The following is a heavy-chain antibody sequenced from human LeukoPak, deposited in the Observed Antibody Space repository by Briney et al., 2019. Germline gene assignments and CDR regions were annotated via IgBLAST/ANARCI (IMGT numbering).Heavy chain of an antibody. CDR1: GGSFSGYY. D-gene: IGHD5-24*01. V-gene: IGHV4-34*01. CDR3: ARLKEMGAFDI. CDR2: INHSGST. J-gene: IGHJ3*02. Sequence: PSETLSLTCAVYGGSFSGYYWSWIRQPPGKGLEWIGEINHSGSTNYNPSLKSRVTISVDTSKNQFSLKLSSVTAADTAVYYCARLKEMGAFDIWGQGTMVTVSS.